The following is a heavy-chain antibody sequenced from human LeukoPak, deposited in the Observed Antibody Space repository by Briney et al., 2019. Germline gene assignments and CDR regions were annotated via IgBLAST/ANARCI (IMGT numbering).Heavy chain of an antibody. J-gene: IGHJ4*02. V-gene: IGHV3-23*01. Sequence: PGGSLRLSCAASGFTFGSYAVSWVRQAPGKGLEWVSAISGSGGGTYYADSVKGRFTISRDNSKNMVYLQMNSLSTKDTAVYYCAKTTTGYSSGRYPGWPVDYWGQGTLVTVSS. CDR3: AKTTTGYSSGRYPGWPVDY. CDR1: GFTFGSYA. D-gene: IGHD6-19*01. CDR2: ISGSGGGT.